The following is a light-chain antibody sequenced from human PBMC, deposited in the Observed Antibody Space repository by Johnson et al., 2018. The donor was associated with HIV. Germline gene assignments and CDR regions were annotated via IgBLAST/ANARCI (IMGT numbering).Light chain of an antibody. Sequence: HSVLTQPPSVSAAPGQKVTISCSGSSSDIGNNYVSWYQQLPGTAPKLLIYDNNKRPSGIPDRFSGSTSGTSATLGIAGLQTGDEADYFCGTWDNSLNVYVFGTATKVTVL. J-gene: IGLJ1*01. CDR3: GTWDNSLNVYV. V-gene: IGLV1-51*01. CDR2: DNN. CDR1: SSDIGNNY.